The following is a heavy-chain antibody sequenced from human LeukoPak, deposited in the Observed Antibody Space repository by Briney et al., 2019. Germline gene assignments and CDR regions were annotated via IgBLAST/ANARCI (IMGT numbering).Heavy chain of an antibody. J-gene: IGHJ4*02. CDR2: INHSGST. CDR1: DGSFSGYY. Sequence: SETLSLTCAVYDGSFSGYYWSWIRQPPGKGLEWIGEINHSGSTNYNPSLKSRVTLSVDKSKNQFSLRLNSVTAADTAMYYCARSHDHLWGNYPDYWGQGTLVTVSS. CDR3: ARSHDHLWGNYPDY. D-gene: IGHD3-16*02. V-gene: IGHV4-34*01.